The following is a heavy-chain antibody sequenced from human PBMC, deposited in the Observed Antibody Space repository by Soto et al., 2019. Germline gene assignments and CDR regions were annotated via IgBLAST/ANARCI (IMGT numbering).Heavy chain of an antibody. CDR1: GFTFSSYA. J-gene: IGHJ4*02. CDR2: ISGSGGST. Sequence: EVQLLESGGGLVQPGGSLRLSCAASGFTFSSYAMSWVRQAPGKGLEWVSAISGSGGSTYYADSVKGRFTISRDNSKNTLYLQMNSLRAEDTAVYYCAKVTLLWFGELSYFDYWGQGTLVTVSS. D-gene: IGHD3-10*01. V-gene: IGHV3-23*01. CDR3: AKVTLLWFGELSYFDY.